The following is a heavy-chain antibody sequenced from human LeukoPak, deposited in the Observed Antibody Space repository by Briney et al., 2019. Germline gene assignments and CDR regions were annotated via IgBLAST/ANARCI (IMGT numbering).Heavy chain of an antibody. CDR3: ASRKLGNDY. D-gene: IGHD7-27*01. CDR1: GGSVSDYY. Sequence: RPSETLSLTCTVSGGSVSDYYWSWIRQSPGKGLEWIGYIYYTGSSSYNPSLRSRVTISADTSKNQFSLKLSSVTAADTAVYYCASRKLGNDYWGQGTLVTVSS. CDR2: IYYTGSS. V-gene: IGHV4-59*02. J-gene: IGHJ4*01.